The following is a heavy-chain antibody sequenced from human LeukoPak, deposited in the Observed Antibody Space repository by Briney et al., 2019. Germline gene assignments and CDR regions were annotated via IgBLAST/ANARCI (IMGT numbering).Heavy chain of an antibody. D-gene: IGHD2-2*01. Sequence: SQTLSLTCTVSGGSISSGGYYWSWIRQHPGKGLEWIGYIYYSGSTYYNPSLKSRVTISVDTSKNQFSLKLSSVTAADTAVYYCARTTQVIVVVPAARDAFGIWGQGTMVTVSS. CDR1: GGSISSGGYY. J-gene: IGHJ3*02. V-gene: IGHV4-31*03. CDR3: ARTTQVIVVVPAARDAFGI. CDR2: IYYSGST.